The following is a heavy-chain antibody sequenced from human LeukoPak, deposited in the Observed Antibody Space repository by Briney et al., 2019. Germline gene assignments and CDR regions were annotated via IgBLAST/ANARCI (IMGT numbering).Heavy chain of an antibody. CDR3: AKESLWFGEFPDYFDY. V-gene: IGHV3-23*01. J-gene: IGHJ4*02. CDR2: ISGSGGST. Sequence: PGGSLRLSCAASGFTFSSYAMSWVRQVPGKGLEWVSAISGSGGSTYYADSVKGRFTISRDNSKNTLYVQMNSLRAEDTAVYYCAKESLWFGEFPDYFDYWGQGTLVTVSS. CDR1: GFTFSSYA. D-gene: IGHD3-10*01.